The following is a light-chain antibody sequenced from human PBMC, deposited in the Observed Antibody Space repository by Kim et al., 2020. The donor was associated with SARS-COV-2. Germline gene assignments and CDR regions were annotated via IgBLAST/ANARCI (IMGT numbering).Light chain of an antibody. V-gene: IGLV4-69*01. CDR1: SDHSNYA. CDR3: QTWATGIRV. J-gene: IGLJ3*02. CDR2: LDNDGSH. Sequence: QPVLTQSPSASASLGASVRLTCTLSSDHSNYAIAWHQQQPEKGPRFLMQLDNDGSHKKGDGIPDRFSGSSSGAARYLTISSLHSEDEADYYCQTWATGIRVFGGGTQLTVL.